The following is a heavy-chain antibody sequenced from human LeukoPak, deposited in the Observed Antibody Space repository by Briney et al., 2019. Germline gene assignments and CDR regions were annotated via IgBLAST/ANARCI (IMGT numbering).Heavy chain of an antibody. CDR1: GFTFSSYG. D-gene: IGHD6-13*01. J-gene: IGHJ5*02. V-gene: IGHV3-30*18. CDR2: ISYDGSKK. Sequence: PGRSLRLSCAASGFTFSSYGMHWVRQAPGKGLEWVAVISYDGSKKYYADSVKGRFTISRDNSKNTLYLQMNSLRAEDTAVYYCAKDWTSIAAAGPLGDWFDPWGQGTRVTVSS. CDR3: AKDWTSIAAAGPLGDWFDP.